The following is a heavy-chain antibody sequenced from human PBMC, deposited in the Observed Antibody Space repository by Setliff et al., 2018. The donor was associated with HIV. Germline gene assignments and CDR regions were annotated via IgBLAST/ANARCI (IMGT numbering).Heavy chain of an antibody. J-gene: IGHJ6*02. CDR2: MNPNSGNR. CDR3: ARSGESFTTHFDA. V-gene: IGHV1-8*03. CDR1: GYTFTSYD. Sequence: ASVKVSCKTSGYTFTSYDINWVRQATGQGLEWMGWMNPNSGNRGYAQKFQGRVTISRNTSISTAYMELSGLRSEDTAVYYCARSGESFTTHFDAWGQGTTVTVSS. D-gene: IGHD3-9*01.